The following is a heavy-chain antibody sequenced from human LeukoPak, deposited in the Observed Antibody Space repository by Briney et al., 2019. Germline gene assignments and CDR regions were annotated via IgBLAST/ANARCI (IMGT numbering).Heavy chain of an antibody. V-gene: IGHV4-39*01. CDR1: GGSISSAAYY. CDR3: ARRPIAAGNNWFDP. Sequence: SETLSLTCTVSGGSISSAAYYWGRVRQPPGKGLDWIGSIYYTGTTYYSPSLQTRATLSFDTSKNQFSLKLTSVTAADTAVYFCARRPIAAGNNWFDPWGQGTLVTVSS. CDR2: IYYTGTT. D-gene: IGHD6-13*01. J-gene: IGHJ5*02.